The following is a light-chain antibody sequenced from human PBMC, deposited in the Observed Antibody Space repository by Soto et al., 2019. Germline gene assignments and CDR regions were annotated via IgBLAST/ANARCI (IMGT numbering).Light chain of an antibody. J-gene: IGLJ1*01. CDR1: SSNIGGEA. Sequence: QSVLTQPPSTSGTPGQRVTISCSGSSSNIGGEAVNWYQQLPGTAPKLLIYSYNQRPSGVPDRFSGSKSGTSASLAISGLQSEDEADYICAAWDDSLIGYVFGTGTKLTVL. CDR2: SYN. V-gene: IGLV1-44*01. CDR3: AAWDDSLIGYV.